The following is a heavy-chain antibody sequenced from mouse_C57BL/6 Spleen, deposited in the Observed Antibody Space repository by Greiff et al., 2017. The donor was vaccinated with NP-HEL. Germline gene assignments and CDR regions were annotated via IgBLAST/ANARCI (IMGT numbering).Heavy chain of an antibody. CDR2: INPNNGGT. J-gene: IGHJ3*01. V-gene: IGHV1-26*01. Sequence: VQLQQSGPELVKPGASVKLSCKASGYTFTDYYMNWVKQSHGKSLEWIGDINPNNGGTSYNQKFKGKATLTVDQSSSTAYMALRSLTSEASAVYYCARRGTSGSPWFAYWGQGTLVTVSA. D-gene: IGHD1-1*01. CDR1: GYTFTDYY. CDR3: ARRGTSGSPWFAY.